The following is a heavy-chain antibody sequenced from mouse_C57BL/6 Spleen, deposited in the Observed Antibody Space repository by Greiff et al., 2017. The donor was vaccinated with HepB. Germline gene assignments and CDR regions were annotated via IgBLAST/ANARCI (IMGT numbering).Heavy chain of an antibody. CDR1: GFNIKDDY. Sequence: EVQLQQSGAELVRPGASVKLSCTASGFNIKDDYMHWVKQRPEQGLEWIGWIDPENGDTEYASKFQGKATITADTSSNTAYLQLSSLTSEDTAVYYCTTGFHYYGSSPPYAMDYWGQGTSVTVSS. CDR3: TTGFHYYGSSPPYAMDY. J-gene: IGHJ4*01. CDR2: IDPENGDT. V-gene: IGHV14-4*01. D-gene: IGHD1-1*01.